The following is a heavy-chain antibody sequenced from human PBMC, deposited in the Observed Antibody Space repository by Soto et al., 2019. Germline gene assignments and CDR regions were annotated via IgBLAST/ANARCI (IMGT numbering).Heavy chain of an antibody. Sequence: PGGSLRLSCAASGFTFSSYEMNWVRQAPGKTLEWVSYISSAGDSSYYADSVKSRFTISRDNAKNSLYLQMNSLRVEDTAVYYCARVYCRTTTCHVQAFDSWGQGTLVTVS. CDR1: GFTFSSYE. J-gene: IGHJ4*02. D-gene: IGHD2-2*01. CDR2: ISSAGDSS. CDR3: ARVYCRTTTCHVQAFDS. V-gene: IGHV3-48*03.